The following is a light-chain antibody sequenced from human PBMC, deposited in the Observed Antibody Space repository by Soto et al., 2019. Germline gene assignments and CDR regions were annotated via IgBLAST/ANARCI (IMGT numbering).Light chain of an antibody. V-gene: IGKV1-5*01. CDR2: DAS. CDR1: QSISHW. CDR3: QQYDSVLGT. J-gene: IGKJ1*01. Sequence: DIQMTQSPATLSASVGDSVTITCRASQSISHWLAWYQQKPGKAPKFLIYDASSLESGVPSRFSGSESGTEFTLTISSLQPDDFATYYCQQYDSVLGTFGPGTKVDIK.